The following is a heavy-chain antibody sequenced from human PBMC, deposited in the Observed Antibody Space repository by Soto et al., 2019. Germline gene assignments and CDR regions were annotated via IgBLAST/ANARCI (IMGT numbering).Heavy chain of an antibody. Sequence: EVQLLESGGGLVQPGGSLRLSCAASGFTFTNYAMSWVRQAPGKGLEWVSALSGGGGNTYYADSVKGRLTVSRDNSKNTLFLQMNSLRPEDTAIYYCARHNGPYVSGSYYSYLDSWGQGTLVTVSS. CDR2: LSGGGGNT. CDR3: ARHNGPYVSGSYYSYLDS. CDR1: GFTFTNYA. D-gene: IGHD3-10*01. J-gene: IGHJ4*02. V-gene: IGHV3-23*01.